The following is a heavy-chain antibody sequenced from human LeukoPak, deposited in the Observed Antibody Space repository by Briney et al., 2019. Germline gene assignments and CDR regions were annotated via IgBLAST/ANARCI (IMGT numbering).Heavy chain of an antibody. CDR1: GGFISGYY. CDR3: ARAYRLTSPRGFDP. V-gene: IGHV4-59*01. J-gene: IGHJ5*02. Sequence: SETLSLTCTVTGGFISGYYWNWIRQSPGKGLEWIGYIFYTGDTDYNPSLRSRVTMSVDRSNNRFSLQLASVTTADSAFYYCARAYRLTSPRGFDPWGPGILVTVSS. CDR2: IFYTGDT. D-gene: IGHD3-16*02.